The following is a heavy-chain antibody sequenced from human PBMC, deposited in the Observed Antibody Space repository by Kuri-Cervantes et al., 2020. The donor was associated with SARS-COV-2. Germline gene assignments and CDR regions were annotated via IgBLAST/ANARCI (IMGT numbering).Heavy chain of an antibody. D-gene: IGHD3-9*01. J-gene: IGHJ4*02. Sequence: ASVKVSCKASGYTFTSYGISWVRQAPGQGLEWMGWISAYNGNTNYAQKLQGRVTMTTNTSTSTAYMELSSLRSEDTAVYYCARDPDYDILTGTMGYFDYWGQGTLVTVSS. CDR1: GYTFTSYG. CDR2: ISAYNGNT. V-gene: IGHV1-18*01. CDR3: ARDPDYDILTGTMGYFDY.